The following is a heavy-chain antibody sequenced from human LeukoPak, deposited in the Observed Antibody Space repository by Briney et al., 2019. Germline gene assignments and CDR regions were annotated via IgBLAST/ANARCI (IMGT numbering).Heavy chain of an antibody. CDR3: ARRRVWFGELLSYGMDV. CDR1: GFTFSRYW. CDR2: IKEDGSEK. Sequence: QPGGSLRLSCAASGFTFSRYWMSWVRQAPGKGLEWVANIKEDGSEKFYVDSVKGRFTISRDNAKNSLYLQMNSLRAEDTAVFYCARRRVWFGELLSYGMDVWGQGTTVTVSS. J-gene: IGHJ6*02. V-gene: IGHV3-7*01. D-gene: IGHD3-10*01.